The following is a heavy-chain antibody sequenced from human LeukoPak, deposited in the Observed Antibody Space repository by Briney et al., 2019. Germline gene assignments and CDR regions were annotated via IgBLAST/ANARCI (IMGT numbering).Heavy chain of an antibody. Sequence: ASVKVSCKASGGTFSSYAISWVRQAPGQGLEWMGRIIPIFGTANYAQKFQGRVTITADESTSTAYMELSSLRSEDTAVYYCARGGDSGYDYGISYYFDYWGQGTLVTVSS. D-gene: IGHD5-12*01. CDR1: GGTFSSYA. J-gene: IGHJ4*02. CDR2: IIPIFGTA. V-gene: IGHV1-69*13. CDR3: ARGGDSGYDYGISYYFDY.